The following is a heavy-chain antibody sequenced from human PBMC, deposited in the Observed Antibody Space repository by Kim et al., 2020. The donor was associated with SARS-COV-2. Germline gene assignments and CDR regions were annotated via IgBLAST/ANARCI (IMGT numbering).Heavy chain of an antibody. CDR3: ARDLEGNWFDP. CDR2: T. V-gene: IGHV1-18*01. D-gene: IGHD1-1*01. J-gene: IGHJ5*02. Sequence: TNYAQKLQGRVTMTTDTSTSTAYMELRSLRSDDTAVYYCARDLEGNWFDPWGQGTLVTVSS.